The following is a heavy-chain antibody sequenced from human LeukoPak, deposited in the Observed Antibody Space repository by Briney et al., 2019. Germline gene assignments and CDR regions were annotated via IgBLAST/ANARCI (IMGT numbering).Heavy chain of an antibody. D-gene: IGHD3-10*01. V-gene: IGHV3-30*18. CDR3: AKGRGAFDI. J-gene: IGHJ3*02. Sequence: PGRPLRLSCVASGFTFSSYGMHWVRQAPGKGLEWVAVISNDGSNKYYADSVKGRFTISRDNSKNTLYLQMNSLRAEDTAVYYCAKGRGAFDIWGQGTMATVSS. CDR2: ISNDGSNK. CDR1: GFTFSSYG.